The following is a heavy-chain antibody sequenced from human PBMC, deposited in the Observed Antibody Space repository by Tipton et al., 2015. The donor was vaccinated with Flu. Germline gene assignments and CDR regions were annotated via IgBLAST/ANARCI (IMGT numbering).Heavy chain of an antibody. CDR3: ARDPYYDAFDF. J-gene: IGHJ3*01. V-gene: IGHV3-53*01. CDR2: IYSDGRA. Sequence: SLRLSCAASGFTVNSNYMSWVRQAPGKGLEWVSVIYSDGRAYYVDSVKGRFTISRDNTRNSLYLQMNSLRDEDTAVYYCARDPYYDAFDFWGQGTVVTVSS. D-gene: IGHD3-10*01. CDR1: GFTVNSNY.